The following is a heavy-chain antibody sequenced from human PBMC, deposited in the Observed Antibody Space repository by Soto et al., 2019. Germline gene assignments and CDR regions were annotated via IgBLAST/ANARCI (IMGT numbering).Heavy chain of an antibody. J-gene: IGHJ4*02. CDR3: ARGRADYYDSSGYFLSYYFDY. CDR1: GGSISTYY. Sequence: QVQLQESGPGLVKPSETLSLTCTVSGGSISTYYWSWIRQPPGKGLEWIGYIYYSGSTNYNPSLKSRVTISVDTSKNQFSLKLSSVTAADTAVYYCARGRADYYDSSGYFLSYYFDYWGQGALVTVSS. D-gene: IGHD3-22*01. CDR2: IYYSGST. V-gene: IGHV4-59*01.